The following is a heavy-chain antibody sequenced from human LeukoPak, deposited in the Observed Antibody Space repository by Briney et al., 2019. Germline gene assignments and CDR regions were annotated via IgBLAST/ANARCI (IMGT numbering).Heavy chain of an antibody. J-gene: IGHJ6*03. CDR3: AKDPNFYYCMDV. CDR1: GFTVSTNS. CDR2: ISGGDST. Sequence: GGSLRLSCAASGFTVSTNSMTWVRQAPGKGLEWVSLISGGDSTSYADSVKGRFTISRDNSKNTLYLQMNSLRAEDTAVYYCAKDPNFYYCMDVWGKGTTVTISS. V-gene: IGHV3-53*01.